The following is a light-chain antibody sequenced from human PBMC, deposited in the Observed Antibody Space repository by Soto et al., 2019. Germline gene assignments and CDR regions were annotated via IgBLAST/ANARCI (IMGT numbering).Light chain of an antibody. CDR1: QTISTY. V-gene: IGKV1-39*01. CDR3: QKSSSIPYT. CDR2: GAS. J-gene: IGKJ2*01. Sequence: DIQMTQSPSSLSASVGDRVTITCRASQTISTYLNWYQQIPGKAPKLLIYGASNLQNGVPSRFSGSGSGTDFSLTISSLQPEDFATYYCQKSSSIPYTFGQGTKLEIE.